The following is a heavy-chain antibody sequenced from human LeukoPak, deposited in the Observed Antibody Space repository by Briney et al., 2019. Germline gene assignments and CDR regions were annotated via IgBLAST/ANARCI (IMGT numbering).Heavy chain of an antibody. D-gene: IGHD1-26*01. J-gene: IGHJ4*02. CDR1: GFIFDDYG. CDR3: ARGGYSGSYFAY. CDR2: INWNGGST. Sequence: GGSLRLSCAASGFIFDDYGMSWVRQAPGKGLEWVSGINWNGGSTGYAVSVKGRFTISRDNAKNSLYVQMNSLRAEDTALYYCARGGYSGSYFAYWGQGTLVTVSS. V-gene: IGHV3-20*04.